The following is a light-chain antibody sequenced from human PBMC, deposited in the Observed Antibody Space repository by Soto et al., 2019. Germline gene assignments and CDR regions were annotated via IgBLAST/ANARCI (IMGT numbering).Light chain of an antibody. CDR3: HQYTNYPLT. Sequence: DIQMTQTPSTRSASVGDRVTITCRASQSISSWLAWYQQKPGKAPKLLIYKASSLGSGVPSRFSGSGSGTEFTLTINSLQPADFTTYYCHQYTNYPLTFGGGTRVEIK. CDR2: KAS. J-gene: IGKJ4*01. CDR1: QSISSW. V-gene: IGKV1-5*03.